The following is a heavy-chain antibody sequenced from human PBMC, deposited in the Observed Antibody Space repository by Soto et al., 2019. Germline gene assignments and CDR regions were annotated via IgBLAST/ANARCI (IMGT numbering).Heavy chain of an antibody. Sequence: GGSLRLSCAASGFTFSSYGMHWVRQAPGKGLEWVAVIWYDGSNKCYADSVKGRFTISRDNSKNTLYLQMNSLRAEDTAVYYCARDRDLSTYYYYYGMDVWGQGTTVTVSS. CDR3: ARDRDLSTYYYYYGMDV. CDR2: IWYDGSNK. CDR1: GFTFSSYG. D-gene: IGHD2-2*01. J-gene: IGHJ6*02. V-gene: IGHV3-33*01.